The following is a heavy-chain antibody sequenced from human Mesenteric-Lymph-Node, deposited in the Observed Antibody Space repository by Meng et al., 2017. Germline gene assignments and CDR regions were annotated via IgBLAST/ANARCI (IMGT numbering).Heavy chain of an antibody. V-gene: IGHV3-15*01. CDR3: TTGFWHPRSLDY. D-gene: IGHD3-10*01. Sequence: GESLKISCAASGFTFSNAWMSWVRQAPGKGLEWVGRIKRKTDGGTTDYAAPVKGRFTISRDDSKNTLYLQMNSLKTEDTAVYYCTTGFWHPRSLDYWGQGTLVTVSS. CDR1: GFTFSNAW. J-gene: IGHJ4*02. CDR2: IKRKTDGGTT.